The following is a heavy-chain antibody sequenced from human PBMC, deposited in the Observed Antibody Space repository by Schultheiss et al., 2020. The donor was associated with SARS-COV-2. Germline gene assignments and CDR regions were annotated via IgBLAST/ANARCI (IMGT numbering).Heavy chain of an antibody. CDR2: IRGSGGST. Sequence: GGSLRLSCGASRFISRPYYMTWVRQAPGQGLEWVSAIRGSGGSTYYADSVQGRFTITRDNATNSLYLQMNGLRAEDTAVYYCARDEYQLPDDAFDIWGQGTMVTV. CDR3: ARDEYQLPDDAFDI. D-gene: IGHD2-2*01. CDR1: RFISRPYY. J-gene: IGHJ3*02. V-gene: IGHV3-21*01.